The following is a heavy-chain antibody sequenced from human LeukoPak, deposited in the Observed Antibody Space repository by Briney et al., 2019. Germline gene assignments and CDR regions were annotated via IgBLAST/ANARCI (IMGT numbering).Heavy chain of an antibody. CDR1: GFTFSSYS. Sequence: PGGSLRLSCAASGFTFSSYSMNWVRQAPGKGPEWVSSISSSSSYIYYADSVKGRFTISRDNAKNSLYLQMNSLRAEDAAVYYCARVGQWLPIDYWGQGTLVTVSS. V-gene: IGHV3-21*01. CDR3: ARVGQWLPIDY. CDR2: ISSSSSYI. D-gene: IGHD6-19*01. J-gene: IGHJ4*02.